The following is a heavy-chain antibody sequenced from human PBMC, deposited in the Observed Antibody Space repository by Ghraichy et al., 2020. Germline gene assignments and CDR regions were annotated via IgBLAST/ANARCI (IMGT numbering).Heavy chain of an antibody. D-gene: IGHD2-2*01. CDR2: INHSGST. CDR3: ARGRGYQLLPFDY. CDR1: GGSFSGYY. V-gene: IGHV4-34*01. Sequence: SETLSLTCAVYGGSFSGYYWSWIHQPPGKGLEWIGEINHSGSTNYNPSLKSRVTISVDTSKNQFSLKLSSVTAADTAVYYCARGRGYQLLPFDYWGQGTLVTVSS. J-gene: IGHJ4*02.